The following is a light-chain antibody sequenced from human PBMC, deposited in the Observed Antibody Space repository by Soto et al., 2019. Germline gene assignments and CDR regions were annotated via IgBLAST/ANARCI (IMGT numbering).Light chain of an antibody. CDR3: QHYGSSPPVT. CDR2: GAS. Sequence: EIVLTQSPGTLSLSPGERATLSCRASQSVSSKYLAWYQQKPGLAPMLLIYGASSRATGIPDRFSGSGSGTDFTLTISRLDPEDFAVYYCQHYGSSPPVTFAQGTKLEIK. CDR1: QSVSSKY. J-gene: IGKJ2*01. V-gene: IGKV3-20*01.